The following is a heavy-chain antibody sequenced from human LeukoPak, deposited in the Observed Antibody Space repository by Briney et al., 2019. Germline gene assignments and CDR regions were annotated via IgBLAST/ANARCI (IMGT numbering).Heavy chain of an antibody. CDR1: GGTFSSYA. D-gene: IGHD3-22*01. V-gene: IGHV1-69*05. CDR2: IIPIFGTA. Sequence: ASVKVSCKASGGTFSSYAISWVRQAPGQGLEWMGRIIPIFGTANYAQRFQGRITITTDESSTTAYMTLSSLTSDDTAVYYCASQDASIYSESSTSPTYSDWGQGTLVTVSS. J-gene: IGHJ4*02. CDR3: ASQDASIYSESSTSPTYSD.